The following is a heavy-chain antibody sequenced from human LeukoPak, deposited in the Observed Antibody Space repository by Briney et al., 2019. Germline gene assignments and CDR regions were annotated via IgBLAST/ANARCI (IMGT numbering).Heavy chain of an antibody. V-gene: IGHV3-9*01. CDR1: GFTFDDYA. Sequence: QAGGSLRLSCAASGFTFDDYAMHWVRQAPGKGLEWVSGISWNSGSIGYADSVKGRFTISRDNANNSLYLQMNSLRAEDTALYYCAKDTRYGSGSYYLYYFDYWGQGTLVTVSS. J-gene: IGHJ4*02. D-gene: IGHD3-10*01. CDR2: ISWNSGSI. CDR3: AKDTRYGSGSYYLYYFDY.